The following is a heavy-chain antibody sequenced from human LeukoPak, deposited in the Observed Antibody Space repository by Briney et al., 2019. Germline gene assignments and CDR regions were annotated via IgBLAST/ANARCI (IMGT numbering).Heavy chain of an antibody. J-gene: IGHJ6*03. Sequence: PGGSLRLSCAASGFSFSDAWMSWVRQAPGKGLEWVGRIKSEADGGATGYAAPVKDRFTISRDDSKNTLYLQMDSLKTEDTGVYYCSRYCGGDCWNHYNYYLDVWDKGTMVTVSS. CDR3: SRYCGGDCWNHYNYYLDV. CDR2: IKSEADGGAT. D-gene: IGHD2-21*02. CDR1: GFSFSDAW. V-gene: IGHV3-15*01.